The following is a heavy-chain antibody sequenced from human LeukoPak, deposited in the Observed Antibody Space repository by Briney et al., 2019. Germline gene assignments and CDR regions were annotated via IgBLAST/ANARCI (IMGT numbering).Heavy chain of an antibody. V-gene: IGHV3-7*02. CDR3: ARVVGVTPSVDY. J-gene: IGHJ4*02. CDR1: GFTFSSYW. Sequence: GGSLRLSCAASGFTFSSYWMIWVRQAPGKGLEWVANIQQDGSEKYHVDSVKGRFTISRDNAKSSLYLQMNSLRAEDTAVYYCARVVGVTPSVDYWGQGTLVTVSS. CDR2: IQQDGSEK. D-gene: IGHD1-26*01.